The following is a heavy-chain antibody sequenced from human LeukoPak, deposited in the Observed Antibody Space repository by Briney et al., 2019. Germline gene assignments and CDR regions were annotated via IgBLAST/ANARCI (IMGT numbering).Heavy chain of an antibody. Sequence: GGPMRLSCAASGFTFSSYVMSWGRQAAGKGLEWVSAISGSGGSTYYADSVKGRFTISRDNSKNTLYLQMNSLRAEDTAVYYCAKRLWSETYNWFDPWGQGTLVTVSS. D-gene: IGHD2-21*01. CDR2: ISGSGGST. CDR1: GFTFSSYV. CDR3: AKRLWSETYNWFDP. J-gene: IGHJ5*02. V-gene: IGHV3-23*01.